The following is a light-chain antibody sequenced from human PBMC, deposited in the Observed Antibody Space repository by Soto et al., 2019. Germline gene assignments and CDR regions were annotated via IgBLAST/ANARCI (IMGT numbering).Light chain of an antibody. Sequence: DIEMTQSPSSLSASVGDRVTITCRASQSISSYLNWYQQKPGNAPNLLIYAESTLQSVVPSRFSAFGYETDFTLTISNLQAEDFATYYCQQSYTTPRTLGQGTKVEVK. V-gene: IGKV1-39*01. CDR3: QQSYTTPRT. CDR2: AES. CDR1: QSISSY. J-gene: IGKJ1*01.